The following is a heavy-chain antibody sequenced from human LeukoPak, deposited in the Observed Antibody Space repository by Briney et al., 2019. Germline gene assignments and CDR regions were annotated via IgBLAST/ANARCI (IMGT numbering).Heavy chain of an antibody. J-gene: IGHJ4*02. D-gene: IGHD3-3*01. CDR2: ISAYNGNT. CDR3: ARAQYYDFWSGYYFDY. Sequence: ASVKVSCKASGYTFTSYGISWVRQAPGQGLEWMGWISAYNGNTNYAQKLQGRVTMTTDTSTSTAYMELRSLRSDDTAVYYCARAQYYDFWSGYYFDYWGQGTLVTVSS. CDR1: GYTFTSYG. V-gene: IGHV1-18*01.